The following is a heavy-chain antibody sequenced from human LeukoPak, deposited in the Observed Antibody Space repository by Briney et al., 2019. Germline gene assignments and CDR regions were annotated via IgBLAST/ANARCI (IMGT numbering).Heavy chain of an antibody. J-gene: IGHJ1*01. CDR1: GFTFSSYS. CDR3: ARTDIVVVPAAHEPELAEYFQH. CDR2: ISSSSRYI. V-gene: IGHV3-21*01. Sequence: PGGSLRLSCAASGFTFSSYSMNWVRQAPGKGLEWVSSISSSSRYIYYADSVKGRFTISRDNANNSLYLQMNSLRAEDTAVYYCARTDIVVVPAAHEPELAEYFQHWGQGTLVTVSS. D-gene: IGHD2-2*01.